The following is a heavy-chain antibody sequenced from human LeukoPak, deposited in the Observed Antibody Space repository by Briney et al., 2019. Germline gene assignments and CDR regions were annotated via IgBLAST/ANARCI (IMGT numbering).Heavy chain of an antibody. Sequence: SETLSLTCAVYGGSFSGYYWSWIRQPPGKGLEWIGEINHSGSTNYNPSLKSRVTISVDTSKNQFSLKLSSVTAADTAVYYCASIRGYSYGAAFDIWGQGTMVTVSS. CDR3: ASIRGYSYGAAFDI. CDR1: GGSFSGYY. J-gene: IGHJ3*02. V-gene: IGHV4-34*01. D-gene: IGHD5-18*01. CDR2: INHSGST.